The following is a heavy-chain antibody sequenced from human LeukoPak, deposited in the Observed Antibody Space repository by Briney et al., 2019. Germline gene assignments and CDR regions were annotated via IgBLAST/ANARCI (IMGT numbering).Heavy chain of an antibody. CDR2: INQGGNEK. CDR1: GFTFNNYW. CDR3: ARDFGTTGYDLYDY. Sequence: GGSLRLSCAASGFTFNNYWMSRVRQAPGKGLEWVANINQGGNEKYYVDSVRGRFTISRDNAKNSLYLQMNSLRDEDTSVYYCARDFGTTGYDLYDYWGQGTLVTVSS. D-gene: IGHD3-9*01. V-gene: IGHV3-7*01. J-gene: IGHJ4*02.